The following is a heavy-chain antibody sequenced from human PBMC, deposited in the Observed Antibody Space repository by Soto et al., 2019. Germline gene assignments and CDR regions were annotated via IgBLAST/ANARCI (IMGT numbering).Heavy chain of an antibody. V-gene: IGHV4-39*07. CDR1: GGSISSSSYY. CDR3: AAQRSYSSSSFGFDP. CDR2: IYYSGST. J-gene: IGHJ5*02. Sequence: SDALSRTCTVSGGSISSSSYYWGWIRQPPGKGLEWIGSIYYSGSTYYNPSLKSRVTISVDTSKNQFSLKLSSVTAADTAVYYCAAQRSYSSSSFGFDPWGLETQVTLSS. D-gene: IGHD6-6*01.